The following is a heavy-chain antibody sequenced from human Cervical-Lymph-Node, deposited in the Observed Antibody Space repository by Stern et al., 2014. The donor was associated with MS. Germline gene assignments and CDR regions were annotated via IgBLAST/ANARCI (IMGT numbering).Heavy chain of an antibody. Sequence: QVQLGQSGSELKKPGASVKVSCKASGYTFTSYPLSWVRQAPGQGLEWMGWINTNAGNPTYAQGFTGRFVFSLDTSGRTAYLQISSLKAEDTAVYYCARSDSMIVVVYAFDIWGQGTMVTVSS. CDR1: GYTFTSYP. CDR2: INTNAGNP. J-gene: IGHJ3*02. V-gene: IGHV7-4-1*02. CDR3: ARSDSMIVVVYAFDI. D-gene: IGHD3-22*01.